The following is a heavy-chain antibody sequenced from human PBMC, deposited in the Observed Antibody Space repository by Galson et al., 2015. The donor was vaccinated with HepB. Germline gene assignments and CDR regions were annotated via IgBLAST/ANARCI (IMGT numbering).Heavy chain of an antibody. Sequence: SVKVSCKASGYTFTGYYMHWVRQAPGQGLEWMGRINPNSGGTNYAQKFQGRVTMTRDTSISTAYMELSRLRSDDTAVYYCARDESYGSGSQRLYYFDYWGQGILVTVSS. CDR3: ARDESYGSGSQRLYYFDY. CDR1: GYTFTGYY. J-gene: IGHJ4*02. CDR2: INPNSGGT. D-gene: IGHD3-10*01. V-gene: IGHV1-2*06.